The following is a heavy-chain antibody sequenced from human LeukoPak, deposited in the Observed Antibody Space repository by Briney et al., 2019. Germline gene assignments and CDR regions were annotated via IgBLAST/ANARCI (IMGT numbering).Heavy chain of an antibody. J-gene: IGHJ4*02. CDR1: GFTFSSYA. V-gene: IGHV3-15*01. CDR3: ARAEITMVRGVIIRRGDYFDY. D-gene: IGHD3-10*01. CDR2: IKSKTDGGTT. Sequence: GGSLRLSCAASGFTFSSYAMSWVRQAPGKGLEWVGRIKSKTDGGTTDYAAPVKGRFTISRDDSKNTLYLQMNSLKTEDTAVYYCARAEITMVRGVIIRRGDYFDYWGQGTLVTVSS.